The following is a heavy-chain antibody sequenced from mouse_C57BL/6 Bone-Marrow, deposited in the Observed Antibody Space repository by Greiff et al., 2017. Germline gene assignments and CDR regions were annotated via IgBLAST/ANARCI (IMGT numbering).Heavy chain of an antibody. CDR2: ISNLAYSI. CDR1: GFTFSDYG. V-gene: IGHV5-15*01. J-gene: IGHJ3*01. D-gene: IGHD2-5*01. CDR3: ARAYYSNYPWFAY. Sequence: DVMLVESGGGLVQPGGSLKLSCAASGFTFSDYGMAWVRQAPRKGLEWVAFISNLAYSIYYADTVTGRFTISRENAKNTLYLEMSSLRSEDTAMYYCARAYYSNYPWFAYWGQGTLVTVSA.